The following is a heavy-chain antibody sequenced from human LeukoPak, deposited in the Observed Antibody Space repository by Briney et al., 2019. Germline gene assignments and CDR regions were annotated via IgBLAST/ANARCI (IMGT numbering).Heavy chain of an antibody. Sequence: GGSLRLSCAASGFTFSSYAMSWVRQAPGKGLEWVSAISGSGGSTYYADSVKGRFTISRDNSKNTLYLQMNSLRAKDTAVYYCAKSGPRGYYDSSGRQEGYYFDYWGQGTLVTVSS. CDR3: AKSGPRGYYDSSGRQEGYYFDY. CDR1: GFTFSSYA. CDR2: ISGSGGST. V-gene: IGHV3-23*01. D-gene: IGHD3-22*01. J-gene: IGHJ4*02.